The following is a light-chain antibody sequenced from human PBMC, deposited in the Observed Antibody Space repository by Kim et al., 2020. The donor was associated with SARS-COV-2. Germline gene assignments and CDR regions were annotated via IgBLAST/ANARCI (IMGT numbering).Light chain of an antibody. CDR3: ASRDSSGNHVA. CDR2: GKN. CDR1: SLRSNY. J-gene: IGLJ2*01. V-gene: IGLV3-19*01. Sequence: SSELTQDPGVSVALGQTVIITCQGDSLRSNYASWYKQKPRQAPVLVMYGKNNRPSEIPDRLSGPSSGGPASLTISGAQAEDEADHYCASRDSSGNHVAFG.